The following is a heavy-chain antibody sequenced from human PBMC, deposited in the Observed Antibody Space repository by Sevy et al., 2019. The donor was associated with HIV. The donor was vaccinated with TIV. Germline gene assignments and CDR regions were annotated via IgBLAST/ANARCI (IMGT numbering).Heavy chain of an antibody. D-gene: IGHD6-19*01. V-gene: IGHV5-51*01. CDR2: IYPGDSDT. CDR1: GNIFTNYW. Sequence: GESLKISCQGSGNIFTNYWIGWVRQMPGKGLEWMGIIYPGDSDTKYSPSFQGQVTISVDKSINTAYLQWRSLKASDTAVYYCARRQDSSTYHHFDYWGQGTLVTVSS. J-gene: IGHJ4*02. CDR3: ARRQDSSTYHHFDY.